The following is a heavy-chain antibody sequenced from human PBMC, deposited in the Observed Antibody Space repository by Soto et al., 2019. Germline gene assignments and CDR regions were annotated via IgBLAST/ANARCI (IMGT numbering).Heavy chain of an antibody. CDR3: ARSKYYYDSSGPIDFDY. CDR2: IYYSGST. CDR1: GGSISSGGYY. J-gene: IGHJ4*02. V-gene: IGHV4-31*03. Sequence: SETLSLTCTVSGGSISSGGYYWSWIRQHPGKGLEWIGYIYYSGSTYYNPSLKSRVTISVDTSKNQFSLKLSSVTAADTAVYYCARSKYYYDSSGPIDFDYWGQGTLVTVSS. D-gene: IGHD3-22*01.